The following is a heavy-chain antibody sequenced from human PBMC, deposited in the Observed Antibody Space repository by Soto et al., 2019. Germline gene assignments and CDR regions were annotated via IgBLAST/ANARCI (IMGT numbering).Heavy chain of an antibody. CDR3: ARDFAPYGSGPYGMDV. D-gene: IGHD3-10*01. CDR2: ISYDGNNR. Sequence: PGGSLRLSCAASKFTFSSYSIHWVRQAPGKGLEWVALISYDGNNRYYVDSVKGRFTISRDNSKNTVYLQMNSLRAEDTAVYYCARDFAPYGSGPYGMDVWGQGTTVTVSS. V-gene: IGHV3-30-3*01. CDR1: KFTFSSYS. J-gene: IGHJ6*02.